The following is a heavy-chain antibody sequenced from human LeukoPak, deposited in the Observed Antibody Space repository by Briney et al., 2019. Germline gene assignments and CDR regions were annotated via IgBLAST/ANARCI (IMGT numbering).Heavy chain of an antibody. Sequence: GGSLRLSCAASGFTFSNYALNWVRQAPGKGLEWVSSISVSGGDTYYADSVKGRCTISRDNSRNTVYLQMNSLRAEDTALYFCGKDPNGDYVGAFDFWGPGTMVTVSS. CDR2: ISVSGGDT. J-gene: IGHJ3*01. CDR3: GKDPNGDYVGAFDF. CDR1: GFTFSNYA. V-gene: IGHV3-23*01. D-gene: IGHD4-17*01.